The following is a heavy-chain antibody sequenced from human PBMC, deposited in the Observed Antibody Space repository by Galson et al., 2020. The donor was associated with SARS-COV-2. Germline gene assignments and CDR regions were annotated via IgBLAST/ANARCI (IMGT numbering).Heavy chain of an antibody. CDR2: IYPDDSDP. D-gene: IGHD2-15*01. Sequence: GESLKISCTGSGSIFSNYWIGWVRQMPGKGLALTGIIYPDDSDPPYSPSFEGQVTISVDKSINTAYLQWSSLKASDSAVYYCARHRGRVYDDVVVVVGEVEFWGQGTLVTVSS. J-gene: IGHJ4*02. V-gene: IGHV5-51*01. CDR3: ARHRGRVYDDVVVVVGEVEF. CDR1: GSIFSNYW.